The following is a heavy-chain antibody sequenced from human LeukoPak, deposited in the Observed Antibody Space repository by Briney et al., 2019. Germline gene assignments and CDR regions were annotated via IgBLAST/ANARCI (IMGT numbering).Heavy chain of an antibody. CDR1: SSYS. CDR3: ARDDVGWTGLVDY. J-gene: IGHJ4*02. V-gene: IGHV3-66*01. Sequence: SSYSWGWFRQPPGKGLDWVSVIYSGGSTYDAGSVKGRFTISRDHSKNTAYLPMNSRSAEDMVCYYCARDDVGWTGLVDYCGQGTLVTVSS. D-gene: IGHD3/OR15-3a*01. CDR2: IYSGGST.